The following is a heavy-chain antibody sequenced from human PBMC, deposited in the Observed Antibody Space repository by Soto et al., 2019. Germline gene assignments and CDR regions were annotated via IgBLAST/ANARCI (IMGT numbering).Heavy chain of an antibody. CDR2: IYHSGST. Sequence: GGNSGDVGDRWSCIRQPPGKGLEWIGYIYHSGSTYYNPSLKSRVTISVDRSKNQFSLKLSSVTAADTAVYYCAIGKPGSWFDPWVQGTLVTVSS. V-gene: IGHV4-30-2*01. D-gene: IGHD1-26*01. CDR3: AIGKPGSWFDP. CDR1: GGNSGDVGDR. J-gene: IGHJ5*02.